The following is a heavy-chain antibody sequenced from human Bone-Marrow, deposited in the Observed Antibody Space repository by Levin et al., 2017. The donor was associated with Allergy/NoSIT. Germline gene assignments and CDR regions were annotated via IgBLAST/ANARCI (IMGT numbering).Heavy chain of an antibody. CDR2: ISWNSGSI. J-gene: IGHJ6*02. CDR3: AKDANYDFWSGYGDGMDG. CDR1: GFTFDDYA. Sequence: PGGSLRLSCAASGFTFDDYAMHWVRQAPGKGLEWVSGISWNSGSIGYADSVKGRFTISRDNAKNSLYLQMNSLRAEDTALYYCAKDANYDFWSGYGDGMDGWGQGTTVTVSS. V-gene: IGHV3-9*01. D-gene: IGHD3-3*01.